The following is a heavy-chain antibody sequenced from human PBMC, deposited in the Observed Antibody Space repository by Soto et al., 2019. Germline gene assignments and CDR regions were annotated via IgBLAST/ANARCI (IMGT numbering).Heavy chain of an antibody. J-gene: IGHJ4*02. CDR3: AKEPTVAGIAYFDY. V-gene: IGHV3-23*01. Sequence: GGSLRLSCAASGFTFSSYAMTWVRQAPGKGLEWVSAISGSGDGASYADSVKGRFTISRDNSKNTVYLQMNSLTVEDTAVYYCAKEPTVAGIAYFDYWGQGTLVTVSS. CDR1: GFTFSSYA. CDR2: ISGSGDGA. D-gene: IGHD6-19*01.